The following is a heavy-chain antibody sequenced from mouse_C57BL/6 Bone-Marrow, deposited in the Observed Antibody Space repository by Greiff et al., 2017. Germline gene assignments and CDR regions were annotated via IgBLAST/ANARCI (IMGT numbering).Heavy chain of an antibody. D-gene: IGHD3-3*01. CDR2: IDPSDSYT. Sequence: QVQLQQPGAELVMPGASVKLSCKASGYTFTSYWMHWVKQRPGQGLEWIGDIDPSDSYTNYNQKFKGKSTLTVDKSSSTAYMQLSSLTSEDSAVYYCARGWEDYWGQGTTLTVSS. CDR3: ARGWEDY. CDR1: GYTFTSYW. V-gene: IGHV1-69*01. J-gene: IGHJ2*01.